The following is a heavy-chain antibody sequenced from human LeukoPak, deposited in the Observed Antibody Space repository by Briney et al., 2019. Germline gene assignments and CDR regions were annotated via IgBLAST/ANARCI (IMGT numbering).Heavy chain of an antibody. Sequence: SVKVSCKASGGTFSSYAISWVRQAPGQGLEWMGGIIPIFGTANYAQKFQGRVTITADEPTSTAYMELRSLRSEDTAVYYCARPLDTAMTYYGMDVWGQGTTVTVSS. J-gene: IGHJ6*02. V-gene: IGHV1-69*13. CDR1: GGTFSSYA. CDR3: ARPLDTAMTYYGMDV. D-gene: IGHD5-18*01. CDR2: IIPIFGTA.